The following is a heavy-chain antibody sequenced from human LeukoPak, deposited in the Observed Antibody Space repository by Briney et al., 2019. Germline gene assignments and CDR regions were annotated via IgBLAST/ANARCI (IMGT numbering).Heavy chain of an antibody. V-gene: IGHV1-69*04. CDR2: IIPILGIA. CDR3: APDGMEYSQAATNDAFDI. CDR1: GGTFIIYA. J-gene: IGHJ3*02. D-gene: IGHD5-18*01. Sequence: SVTVSFTASGGTFIIYAISWVRQAPGQGLAWMGRIIPILGIANYAQKFQGRVTITADKSTSTAYMELSSLRSEDTAVYYCAPDGMEYSQAATNDAFDIWGQGTMVTVSS.